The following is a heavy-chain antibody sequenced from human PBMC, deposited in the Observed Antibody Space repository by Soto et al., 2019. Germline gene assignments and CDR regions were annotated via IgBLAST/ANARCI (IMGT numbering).Heavy chain of an antibody. CDR3: VAWSGINV. J-gene: IGHJ1*01. CDR2: TNEDGSQK. Sequence: GSLRLSCGSSGFSINSYWLSWVRQAPGNGLEWVAHTNEDGSQKHYVDAVKGRFTISRDNGRNSLYLQMNSLRVEDTALYYCVAWSGINVWCQGIPLTVSS. V-gene: IGHV3-7*01. CDR1: GFSINSYW. D-gene: IGHD1-26*01.